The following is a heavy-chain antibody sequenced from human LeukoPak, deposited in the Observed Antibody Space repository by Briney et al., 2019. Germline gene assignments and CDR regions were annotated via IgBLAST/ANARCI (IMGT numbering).Heavy chain of an antibody. CDR2: IYYSGST. Sequence: SETLSLTCTVSGGSISSYYWSWIRQPPGKGLEWIGYIYYSGSTNYNPSLKSRVTISVDTSKNQFSLKLSSVTVADTAVYYCARDQTGRQQLGPDDAFDIWGQGTMVTVSS. V-gene: IGHV4-59*01. CDR1: GGSISSYY. J-gene: IGHJ3*02. D-gene: IGHD6-13*01. CDR3: ARDQTGRQQLGPDDAFDI.